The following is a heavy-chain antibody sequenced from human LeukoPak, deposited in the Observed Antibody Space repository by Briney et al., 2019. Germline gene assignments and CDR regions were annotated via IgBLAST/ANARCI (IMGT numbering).Heavy chain of an antibody. V-gene: IGHV1-2*02. CDR1: EYTFTGYY. CDR2: INPNSGGT. J-gene: IGHJ6*02. D-gene: IGHD2-2*01. Sequence: GASVKVSCKASEYTFTGYYMHWVRQAPGQGLEWMGWINPNSGGTNYAQKFQGRVTMTRDTSISTAYMELSRLRSDDTAVYYCASEPAAMAEVDYYYGMDVWGQGTTVTVSS. CDR3: ASEPAAMAEVDYYYGMDV.